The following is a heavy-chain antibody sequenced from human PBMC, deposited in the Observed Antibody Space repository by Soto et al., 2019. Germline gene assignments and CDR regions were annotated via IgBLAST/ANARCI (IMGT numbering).Heavy chain of an antibody. J-gene: IGHJ5*02. Sequence: LSLTCTVSGGSISNSDFYWGWLRQPPGKGLDFIGSMYYSGTTYYNPSLKNRITISVDTSKNQFSLKLISVTAADTAVYYCAVVDSTGNWFDPWGQGALVTVSS. V-gene: IGHV4-39*01. CDR1: GGSISNSDFY. CDR2: MYYSGTT. CDR3: AVVDSTGNWFDP. D-gene: IGHD3-22*01.